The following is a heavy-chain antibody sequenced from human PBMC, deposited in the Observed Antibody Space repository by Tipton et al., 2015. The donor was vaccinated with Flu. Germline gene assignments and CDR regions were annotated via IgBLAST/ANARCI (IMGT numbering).Heavy chain of an antibody. CDR3: AKSGSYQSYWYFDL. V-gene: IGHV4-39*07. CDR2: IYTSGST. D-gene: IGHD1-26*01. Sequence: TLSLTCTVSGGSISSSSYYWGWIRQPPGKGLEWIGSIYTSGSTNYNPSLKSRVTMSVDTSKNQFSLKLSSVTAADTAVYYCAKSGSYQSYWYFDLWGRGTLVTVSS. J-gene: IGHJ2*01. CDR1: GGSISSSSYY.